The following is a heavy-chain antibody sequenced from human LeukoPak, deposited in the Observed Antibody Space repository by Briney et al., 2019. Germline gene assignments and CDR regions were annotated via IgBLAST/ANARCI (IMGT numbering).Heavy chain of an antibody. V-gene: IGHV3-49*04. Sequence: GSLRLSCTASGFTFGDYAMSWVRQAPGKGLEWVGFIRSKAYGGTTEYAASVKGRFTISRDDSKSIAYLQMNSLKTEDTAVYYCTRVGSGSYTLASAFDYWGQGTLVTVSS. CDR3: TRVGSGSYTLASAFDY. J-gene: IGHJ4*02. D-gene: IGHD3-10*01. CDR2: IRSKAYGGTT. CDR1: GFTFGDYA.